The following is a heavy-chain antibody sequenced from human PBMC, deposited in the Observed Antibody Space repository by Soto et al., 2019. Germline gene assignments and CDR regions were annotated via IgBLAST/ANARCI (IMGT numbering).Heavy chain of an antibody. V-gene: IGHV5-51*01. Sequence: PGESLKISCKGSGYTFSTYWIAWVRQMPGKGLEWMGIIYPGDSDTRYSPSFQGRVTISADKSISTAYLQWSSLKASDTAMYYCITGYYTWFDPWGHGTLVTVSS. CDR1: GYTFSTYW. J-gene: IGHJ5*02. CDR3: ITGYYTWFDP. CDR2: IYPGDSDT. D-gene: IGHD3-9*01.